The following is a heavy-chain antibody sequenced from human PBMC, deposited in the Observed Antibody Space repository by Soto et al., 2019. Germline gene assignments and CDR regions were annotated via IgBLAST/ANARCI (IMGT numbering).Heavy chain of an antibody. CDR2: ISSNGGST. CDR1: GFTFSSYA. CDR3: ARDPHCSGGSCYGLGAFDI. D-gene: IGHD2-15*01. V-gene: IGHV3-64*01. Sequence: PGGSLRLSCAASGFTFSSYAMHWVRQAPGKGLEYVSAISSNGGSTYYANSVKGRFTISRDNSKNTLYLQMGSLRAEDMAVYYCARDPHCSGGSCYGLGAFDIWGQGTMVTVSS. J-gene: IGHJ3*02.